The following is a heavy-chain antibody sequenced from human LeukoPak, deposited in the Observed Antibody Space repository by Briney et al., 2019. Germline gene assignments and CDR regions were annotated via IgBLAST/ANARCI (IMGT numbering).Heavy chain of an antibody. CDR2: MNPNSGNT. J-gene: IGHJ4*02. D-gene: IGHD6-19*01. V-gene: IGHV1-8*01. Sequence: ASVKVSCKASGYTFTSYDINWVRQATGQGLEWMGWMNPNSGNTGYAQKFQGRVTMTRNTSISTAYMELSSLRSEDTAVYYCARDPDEAAVAGEESDYWGQGTLVTVSS. CDR3: ARDPDEAAVAGEESDY. CDR1: GYTFTSYD.